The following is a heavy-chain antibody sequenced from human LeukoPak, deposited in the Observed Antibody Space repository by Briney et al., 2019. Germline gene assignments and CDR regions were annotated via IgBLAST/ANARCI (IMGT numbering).Heavy chain of an antibody. V-gene: IGHV3-7*01. CDR3: TRDDGSSCFSY. J-gene: IGHJ4*02. CDR1: GFTLSSYG. D-gene: IGHD3-10*01. CDR2: TKPDGSEK. Sequence: GGSLRLSCAASGFTLSSYGMHWVRQAPGKGLEWVGSTKPDGSEKYYVDSVKGRFTISRDNTKNSLYLQMNGLRAEDTAVYYCTRDDGSSCFSYWGQGTLVTVSS.